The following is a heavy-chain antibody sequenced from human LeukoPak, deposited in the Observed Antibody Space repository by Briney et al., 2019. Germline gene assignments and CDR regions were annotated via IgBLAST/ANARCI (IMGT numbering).Heavy chain of an antibody. V-gene: IGHV3-48*01. J-gene: IGHJ4*02. Sequence: GGSLRLSCAASGFIFSGYSMNWVRQAPGKGLEWVAYISRSGTNIYYADSVKGRCTISRDNAKNSLYLEMTSLRAEDTAVYYCVRDQIGEPDYFGYWGQGVLVTVSS. CDR1: GFIFSGYS. CDR2: ISRSGTNI. CDR3: VRDQIGEPDYFGY. D-gene: IGHD1-26*01.